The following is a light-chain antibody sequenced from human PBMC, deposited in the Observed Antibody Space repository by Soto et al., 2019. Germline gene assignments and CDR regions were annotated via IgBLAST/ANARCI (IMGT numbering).Light chain of an antibody. J-gene: IGLJ2*01. CDR1: SDTIYYFNL. Sequence: QSALTQPASASGSPGQSITISCTGTSDTIYYFNLVSWYQQLPGKAPKLMIYEVNKRPSGVSNRFSGSKSDNTASLTISGLQAEDEADYYCCAYAGSVLFGGGTKLTVL. CDR2: EVN. V-gene: IGLV2-23*02. CDR3: CAYAGSVL.